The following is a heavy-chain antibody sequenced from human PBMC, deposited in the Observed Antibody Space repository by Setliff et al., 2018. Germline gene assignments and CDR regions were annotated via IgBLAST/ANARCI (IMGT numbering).Heavy chain of an antibody. J-gene: IGHJ6*02. D-gene: IGHD6-13*01. V-gene: IGHV1-69*13. Sequence: ASVKVSCKASGYSFSDSAVNWVRQAPGQGLEWMGGIIPMFRSGNYAQRFQGRVTITADESTSTVYMELTSLRAEDTAVYYCARGKMDVVAAGGKYCAMDVWGQGTAVTVSS. CDR3: ARGKMDVVAAGGKYCAMDV. CDR1: GYSFSDSA. CDR2: IIPMFRSG.